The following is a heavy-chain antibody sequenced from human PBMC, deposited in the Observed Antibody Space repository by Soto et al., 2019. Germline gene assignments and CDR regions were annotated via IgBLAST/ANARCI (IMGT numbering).Heavy chain of an antibody. J-gene: IGHJ1*01. V-gene: IGHV3-9*01. CDR1: GFTFDDYA. CDR2: INWNSGSI. CDR3: VKDESINWYSGHFRH. Sequence: LRLSCAASGFTFDDYATHWVRQVPGKGLEWVSGINWNSGSIGYGDSVKGRFAIPRDNAKNSLHLQMNSLSAEDTAFYYCVKDESINWYSGHFRHWGQGTLVTVPQ. D-gene: IGHD6-13*01.